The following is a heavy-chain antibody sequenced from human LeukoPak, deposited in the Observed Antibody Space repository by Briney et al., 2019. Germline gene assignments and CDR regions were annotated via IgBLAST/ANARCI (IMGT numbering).Heavy chain of an antibody. Sequence: PGGSLRLSCAASGFTFSSFEMNWVRQAPGKVLEWVSYINSGNTKWYADSVKGRFTISRDNAKNSLYLQMNSLRVEDTAVYYCARDRYGDHGDAFDVWGQGTTVTVSS. J-gene: IGHJ3*01. V-gene: IGHV3-48*03. CDR3: ARDRYGDHGDAFDV. D-gene: IGHD4-17*01. CDR1: GFTFSSFE. CDR2: INSGNTK.